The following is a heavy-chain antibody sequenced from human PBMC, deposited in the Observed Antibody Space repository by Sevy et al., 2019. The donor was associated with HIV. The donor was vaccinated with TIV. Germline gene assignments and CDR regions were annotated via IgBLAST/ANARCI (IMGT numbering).Heavy chain of an antibody. D-gene: IGHD2-2*01. J-gene: IGHJ6*02. CDR1: GFTFSSYW. CDR3: ARESGYYCGGTSCSSYVKEYSYGMDI. CDR2: IKQDGSEK. Sequence: GGSLRLSCAASGFTFSSYWMSWVRQAPGKGLEWVANIKQDGSEKYYVDSVKGRFTISRDNTKKSLYLELNSLRDEDTAVYYCARESGYYCGGTSCSSYVKEYSYGMDIWGQGTSVTVSS. V-gene: IGHV3-7*03.